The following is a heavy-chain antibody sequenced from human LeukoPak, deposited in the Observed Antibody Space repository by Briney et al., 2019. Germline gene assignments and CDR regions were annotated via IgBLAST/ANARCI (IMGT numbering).Heavy chain of an antibody. D-gene: IGHD3-10*01. CDR3: ARDRYYYGSGSPILGY. V-gene: IGHV3-7*04. CDR1: EFTFSSYW. CDR2: IKQDGSEK. J-gene: IGHJ4*02. Sequence: PGGSLRLSCAASEFTFSSYWMSRVRQAPGKGLEWVANIKQDGSEKYYVDSVKGRFTISRDNAKNSLYLQMNSLRAEDTAVYYCARDRYYYGSGSPILGYWGQRTLVTVSS.